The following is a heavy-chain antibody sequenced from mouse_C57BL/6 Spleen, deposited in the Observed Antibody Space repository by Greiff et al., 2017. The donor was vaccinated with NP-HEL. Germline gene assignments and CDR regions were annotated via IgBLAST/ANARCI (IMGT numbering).Heavy chain of an antibody. J-gene: IGHJ2*01. V-gene: IGHV1-80*01. CDR1: GYAFSSYW. D-gene: IGHD2-5*01. Sequence: LQQSGASVKISCKASGYAFSSYWMNWVKQRPGKGLEWIGQIYPGDGDTNYNGKFKGKATLTADKSSSTAYMQLSSLTSEDSAVYFCARGSNPYYFDYWGQGTTLTVSS. CDR3: ARGSNPYYFDY. CDR2: IYPGDGDT.